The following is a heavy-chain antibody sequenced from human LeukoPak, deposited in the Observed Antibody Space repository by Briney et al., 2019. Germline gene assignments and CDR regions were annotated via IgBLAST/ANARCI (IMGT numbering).Heavy chain of an antibody. CDR2: IWYDGSNS. J-gene: IGHJ4*02. CDR3: ARGFVSSGYYFDS. CDR1: GFTFNSYG. V-gene: IGHV3-33*04. Sequence: GGSLRLSCAASGFTFNSYGIHWVPQAPGKGLEWVAIIWYDGSNSYYADSVKGRFTISRDNSKNTLYLQMNSLRAEDTAVYYCARGFVSSGYYFDSWGQGTLVTVSS. D-gene: IGHD3-10*01.